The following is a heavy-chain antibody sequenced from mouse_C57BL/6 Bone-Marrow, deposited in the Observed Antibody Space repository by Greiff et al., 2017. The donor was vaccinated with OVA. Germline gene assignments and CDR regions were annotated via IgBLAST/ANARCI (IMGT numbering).Heavy chain of an antibody. CDR2: IYPGSGNT. Sequence: QVQLQQSGAELVRPGASVKLSCKASGYTFTDYYINWVKQRPGQGLEWIARIYPGSGNTYYNEKFKGKATLTAEKSSSTAYMQLSSLTSEDSAVYYCARQDYGSNAYWGQGTLVTVSA. CDR3: ARQDYGSNAY. V-gene: IGHV1-76*01. CDR1: GYTFTDYY. J-gene: IGHJ3*01. D-gene: IGHD1-1*01.